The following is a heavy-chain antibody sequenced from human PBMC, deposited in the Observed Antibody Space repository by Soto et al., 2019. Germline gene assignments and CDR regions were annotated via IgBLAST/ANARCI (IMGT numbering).Heavy chain of an antibody. CDR2: IIPGNGNT. CDR3: ARGIAARLG. CDR1: GYTFTNYA. V-gene: IGHV1-3*01. Sequence: ASVKVSCKASGYTFTNYAMHWVRQAPGQRLEWMGWIIPGNGNTKYSQKFQGRVTITADESTSTAYMELSSLRSEDTAVYYCARGIAARLGWGQGTLVTVSS. D-gene: IGHD6-6*01. J-gene: IGHJ4*02.